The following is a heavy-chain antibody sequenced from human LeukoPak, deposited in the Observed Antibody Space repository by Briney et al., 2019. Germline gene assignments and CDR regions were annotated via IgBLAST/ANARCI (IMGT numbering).Heavy chain of an antibody. CDR3: AIAADKYYYYYYGMDV. J-gene: IGHJ6*02. CDR2: IYYSGST. CDR1: GGSITNYY. Sequence: SETLSLTCSVSGGSITNYYWNWIRQPPGKGLEWIGSIYYSGSTYYNPSLKSRVTISVDTSKNQFSLKLSSVTAADTAVYYCAIAADKYYYYYYGMDVWGQGTTVTVSS. V-gene: IGHV4-39*07.